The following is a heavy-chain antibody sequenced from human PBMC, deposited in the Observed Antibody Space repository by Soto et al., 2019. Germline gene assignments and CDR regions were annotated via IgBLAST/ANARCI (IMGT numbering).Heavy chain of an antibody. CDR3: ASGPGATVVTPT. CDR2: ISYDGSNK. J-gene: IGHJ5*02. Sequence: GGSLRLSCAASGFTFSSYAMHWVRQAPGKGLEWVAVISYDGSNKYYADSVKGRFTISRDNSKNTLYLQMNSLRAEDTAVYYCASGPGATVVTPTWGQGTLVTVSS. D-gene: IGHD4-17*01. CDR1: GFTFSSYA. V-gene: IGHV3-30-3*01.